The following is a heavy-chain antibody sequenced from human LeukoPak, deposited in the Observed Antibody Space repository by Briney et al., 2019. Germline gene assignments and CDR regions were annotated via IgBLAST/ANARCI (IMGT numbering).Heavy chain of an antibody. V-gene: IGHV1-18*01. D-gene: IGHD3-3*01. CDR2: ISAYNGNT. J-gene: IGHJ4*02. CDR1: GYTFTSYG. CDR3: ARALRDFWSGYYFDY. Sequence: GASVKVSCKASGYTFTSYGISWVRQAPGQGLEWMGWISAYNGNTNYAQKLQGRVTMTTDTSTSTAYMELRSLRSDDSAVYYCARALRDFWSGYYFDYWGQGTLVTVSS.